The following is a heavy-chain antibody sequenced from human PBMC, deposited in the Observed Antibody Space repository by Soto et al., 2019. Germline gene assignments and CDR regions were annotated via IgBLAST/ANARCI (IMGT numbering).Heavy chain of an antibody. D-gene: IGHD1-26*01. J-gene: IGHJ4*02. CDR2: VSGSGNTQ. V-gene: IGHV3-48*02. CDR3: AIDPKSGNQKLYFVY. Sequence: PGGSLRLSCVASGFSFRSYSMNWVRQAPGKGPEWVAYVSGSGNTQYYADSVKGRFTISRDNAKQSLYLQLNSLRDEDTAVYYCAIDPKSGNQKLYFVYWGQGALVTGSS. CDR1: GFSFRSYS.